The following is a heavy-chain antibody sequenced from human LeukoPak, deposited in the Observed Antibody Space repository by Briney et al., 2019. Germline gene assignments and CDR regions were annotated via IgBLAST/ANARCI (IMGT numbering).Heavy chain of an antibody. CDR1: GFTFSSYA. V-gene: IGHV3-30*04. D-gene: IGHD3-22*01. J-gene: IGHJ4*02. Sequence: GGSLRLSCAASGFTFSSYAMPWVRQAPGKGLEWVAVISYDGSNKYYADSVKGRFTISRDNSKNTLYLQMNSLRAEDTAVYYCARDRGGDSSGDYWGQGTLVTVSS. CDR3: ARDRGGDSSGDY. CDR2: ISYDGSNK.